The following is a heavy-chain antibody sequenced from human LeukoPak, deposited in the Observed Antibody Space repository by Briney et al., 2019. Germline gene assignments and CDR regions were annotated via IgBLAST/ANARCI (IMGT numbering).Heavy chain of an antibody. CDR2: ISSSSSTI. J-gene: IGHJ3*02. D-gene: IGHD3-9*01. CDR1: GFTFSNYN. Sequence: GGSLRLSCAASGFTFSNYNMNWVRQAPGKGLEWVSYISSSSSTIYYADSVKGRFTISRDNAKNSLYLQMNSLRAEDTAVYYCARVCYDILTGYAIDAFDIWGQGTMVTVSS. V-gene: IGHV3-48*01. CDR3: ARVCYDILTGYAIDAFDI.